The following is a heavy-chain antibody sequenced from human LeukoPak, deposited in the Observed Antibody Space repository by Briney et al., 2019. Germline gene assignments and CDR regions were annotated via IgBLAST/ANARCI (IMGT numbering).Heavy chain of an antibody. Sequence: PSETLSLTCTVSGYSIRGGHYWGWIRQPPGKGLEWIGNIFHSENTYYNPSLKSRVTISLDTSKNHFSLKVSSVTAADTAVYYCAREYLEYGSGNDYFDYWGQGTLVTVSS. CDR1: GYSIRGGHY. D-gene: IGHD3-10*01. CDR3: AREYLEYGSGNDYFDY. V-gene: IGHV4-38-2*02. J-gene: IGHJ4*02. CDR2: IFHSENT.